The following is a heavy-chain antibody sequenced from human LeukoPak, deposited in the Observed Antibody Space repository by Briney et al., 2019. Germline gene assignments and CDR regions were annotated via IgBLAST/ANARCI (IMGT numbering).Heavy chain of an antibody. J-gene: IGHJ4*02. CDR1: GFTFSSYG. D-gene: IGHD4-17*01. CDR3: ARDRYGDYALDY. V-gene: IGHV3-33*01. CDR2: IWYNGSNK. Sequence: GGSLRLSCAASGFTFSSYGMHWVRQAPGKGLEWVAVIWYNGSNKYYADSVKGRFTISRDNSKNTLYLQMNSLRAEDTAVYYCARDRYGDYALDYWGQGTLVTVSS.